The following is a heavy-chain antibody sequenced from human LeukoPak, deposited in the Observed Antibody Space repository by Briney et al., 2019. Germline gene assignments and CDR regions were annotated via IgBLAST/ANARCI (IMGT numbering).Heavy chain of an antibody. J-gene: IGHJ6*02. D-gene: IGHD2-2*01. CDR3: TSGTLDCSSTSCYAYYYYGMDV. V-gene: IGHV3-73*01. CDR2: IRSKANSYAT. CDR1: GFTFSGSA. Sequence: GGSLRLSCAASGFTFSGSAMHWVRQASGKGLEWVGRIRSKANSYATAYAASVKGRFTISRDDSKNTAYLQMNSLKTEDAAVYYCTSGTLDCSSTSCYAYYYYGMDVWGQGTTVTVSS.